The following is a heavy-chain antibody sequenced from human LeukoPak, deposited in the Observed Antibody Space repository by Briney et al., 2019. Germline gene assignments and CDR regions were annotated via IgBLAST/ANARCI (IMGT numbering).Heavy chain of an antibody. CDR2: IYYSGST. V-gene: IGHV4-39*01. CDR3: ARHTTTDPTRPYYYDSSGYPQHAFDI. Sequence: SETLSLTCTVSGGSISSSSYYWGWIRQPPGKGLEWIGSIYYSGSTYYTPSLKSRVTISVDTSKNQFSLKLSSVTAADTAVYYCARHTTTDPTRPYYYDSSGYPQHAFDIWGQGTMVTVSS. D-gene: IGHD3-22*01. J-gene: IGHJ3*02. CDR1: GGSISSSSYY.